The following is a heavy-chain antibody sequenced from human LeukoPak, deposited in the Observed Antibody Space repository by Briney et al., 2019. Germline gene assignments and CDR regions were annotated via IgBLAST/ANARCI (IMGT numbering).Heavy chain of an antibody. CDR3: ARGYCSGGSCYSTDYYYYGMDV. CDR1: GFTFDDYA. V-gene: IGHV3-30*04. Sequence: PGRSLRLSCAASGFTFDDYAMHWVRQAPGKGLEWVAVISYDGSNKYYADSVKGRFTIPRDNSKNTLYLQMNSLRAEDTAVYYCARGYCSGGSCYSTDYYYYGMDVWGQGTTVTVSS. D-gene: IGHD2-15*01. CDR2: ISYDGSNK. J-gene: IGHJ6*02.